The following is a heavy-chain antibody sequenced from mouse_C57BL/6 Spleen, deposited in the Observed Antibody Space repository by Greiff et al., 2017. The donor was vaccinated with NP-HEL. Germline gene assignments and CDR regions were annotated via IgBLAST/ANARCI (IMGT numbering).Heavy chain of an antibody. Sequence: VQLKESGPELVKPGASVKISCKASGYTFTDYYINWVKQRPGQGLEWIGWIFPGSGSTYYNEKFKGKATLTVDKSSSTAYMLLSSLTSEDSAVYFCARFTTVVVSYYYAMDYWGQGTSVTVSS. CDR2: IFPGSGST. V-gene: IGHV1-75*01. CDR3: ARFTTVVVSYYYAMDY. CDR1: GYTFTDYY. J-gene: IGHJ4*01. D-gene: IGHD1-1*01.